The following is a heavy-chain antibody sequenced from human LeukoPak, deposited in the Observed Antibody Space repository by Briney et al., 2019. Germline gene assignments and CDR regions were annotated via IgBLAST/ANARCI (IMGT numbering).Heavy chain of an antibody. D-gene: IGHD3-3*01. CDR2: ISSSSSYI. J-gene: IGHJ4*02. CDR1: GFTFSSYS. V-gene: IGHV3-21*01. CDR3: ACYDFWSGYYDFDC. Sequence: GGSLRLSCAASGFTFSSYSMNWVRQAPGKGLEWVSSISSSSSYIYYADSVKGRFTISRDNAKNSLYLQMNSLRAEDTAVYYCACYDFWSGYYDFDCWGQGTLVTVSS.